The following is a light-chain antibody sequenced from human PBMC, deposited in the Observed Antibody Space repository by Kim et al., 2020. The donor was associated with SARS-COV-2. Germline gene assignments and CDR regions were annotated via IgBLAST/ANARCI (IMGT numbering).Light chain of an antibody. CDR1: SSDVGGYDY. CDR3: SSFTSSSTYWV. J-gene: IGLJ3*02. CDR2: DVT. Sequence: QSITISCTGTSSDVGGYDYVSWYQQNPGKAPKLMIYDVTKRPSGVSNRFSGSKSGNTASLTISGLQAEDEADYFCSSFTSSSTYWVFGGGTQLTVL. V-gene: IGLV2-14*04.